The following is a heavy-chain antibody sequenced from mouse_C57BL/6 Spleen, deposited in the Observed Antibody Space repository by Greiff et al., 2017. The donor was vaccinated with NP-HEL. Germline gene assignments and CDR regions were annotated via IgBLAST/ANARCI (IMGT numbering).Heavy chain of an antibody. CDR1: GYTFTSYW. J-gene: IGHJ3*01. D-gene: IGHD2-3*01. CDR2: IDPSDSYT. Sequence: VQLQQSGAELVMPGASVKLSCKASGYTFTSYWMHWVKQRPGQGLEWIGEIDPSDSYTNYNQKFKGKSTLTVDKSSSTAYMQLSSLTSEDSAVYYCASRHDVLAYWGQGTLVTVSA. CDR3: ASRHDVLAY. V-gene: IGHV1-69*01.